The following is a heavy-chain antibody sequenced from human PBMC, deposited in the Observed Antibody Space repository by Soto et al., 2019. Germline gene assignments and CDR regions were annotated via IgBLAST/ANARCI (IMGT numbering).Heavy chain of an antibody. Sequence: QVQLVESGGGVVQPGRSLRLSCAASGFTFSSYGMHWVRQAPGKGLEWVAVISYDGSNKYYADSVKGRFTISRDNSKNTLYLQMNSLRAEDTAVYYCAKDPSWQGGGYYYSGMDGWGQGTTVTVSS. D-gene: IGHD1-26*01. V-gene: IGHV3-30*18. J-gene: IGHJ6*02. CDR2: ISYDGSNK. CDR1: GFTFSSYG. CDR3: AKDPSWQGGGYYYSGMDG.